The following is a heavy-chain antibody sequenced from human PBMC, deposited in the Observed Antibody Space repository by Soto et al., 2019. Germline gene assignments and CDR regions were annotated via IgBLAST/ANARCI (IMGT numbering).Heavy chain of an antibody. V-gene: IGHV1-2*02. J-gene: IGHJ3*02. CDR3: ARVPDIVVVVAATRLAFDI. CDR2: INPNSGGT. Sequence: ASVKVSCKASGYTFTGYYMHWVRQAPEQGLEWMGWINPNSGGTNYAQKFQGRVTMTRDTSISTAYMELSRLRSDATAVYYCARVPDIVVVVAATRLAFDIWGQGTMVTVSS. CDR1: GYTFTGYY. D-gene: IGHD2-15*01.